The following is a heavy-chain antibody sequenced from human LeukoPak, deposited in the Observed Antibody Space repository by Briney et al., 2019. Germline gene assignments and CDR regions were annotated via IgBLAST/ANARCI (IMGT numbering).Heavy chain of an antibody. Sequence: ASVKVPFKASGYTFTSYYMHWVRQAPGQGLEWMGLINPSGGSTSYAQKFQGRVTMTRDTSTSTVYMELSSLRSEDTAVYYCARTSSGSYDAFDIWGQGTMVTVSS. V-gene: IGHV1-46*01. CDR3: ARTSSGSYDAFDI. CDR1: GYTFTSYY. CDR2: INPSGGST. J-gene: IGHJ3*02. D-gene: IGHD3-10*01.